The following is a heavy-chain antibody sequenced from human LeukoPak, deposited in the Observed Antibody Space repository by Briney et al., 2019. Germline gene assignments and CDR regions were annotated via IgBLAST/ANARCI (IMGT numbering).Heavy chain of an antibody. D-gene: IGHD2-8*02. V-gene: IGHV3-74*01. CDR3: AKGYGWEASYYYYYMDV. Sequence: GGSLRLSCEASGFTFSIYWMHWVRQAPGKGLVWVSRINSDGSSINYADSVKGRFTISRDNSKNTLYLQMNSLRVEDTAVYYCAKGYGWEASYYYYYMDVWGKGTTVTISS. CDR2: INSDGSSI. J-gene: IGHJ6*03. CDR1: GFTFSIYW.